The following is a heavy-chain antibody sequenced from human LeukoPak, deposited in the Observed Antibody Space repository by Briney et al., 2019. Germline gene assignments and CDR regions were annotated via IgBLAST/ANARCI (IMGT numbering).Heavy chain of an antibody. D-gene: IGHD3-22*01. Sequence: GGSLRLSCAASGFTFSSYAMSWVRQAPGKGLEWVLAISGSGGNTYYADSVKGRFTISRDNSKNTLYLQMNSLRAEDTAVYYCAKAKTMTHDAFDIWGQGTMVTVSS. V-gene: IGHV3-23*01. J-gene: IGHJ3*02. CDR2: ISGSGGNT. CDR1: GFTFSSYA. CDR3: AKAKTMTHDAFDI.